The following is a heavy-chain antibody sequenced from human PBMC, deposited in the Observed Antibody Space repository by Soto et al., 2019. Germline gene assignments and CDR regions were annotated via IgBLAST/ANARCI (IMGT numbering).Heavy chain of an antibody. CDR3: ARGGVVYYYMDV. D-gene: IGHD2-15*01. Sequence: GESLKISCKASGYTFTSYDINWVRQATGQGLEWMGWMNPNSGNTGYAQKFQGRVTMTRNTSISTAYMELSSLRSEDTAVYYCARGGVVYYYMDVWGKGTTVTVSS. V-gene: IGHV1-8*01. CDR1: GYTFTSYD. J-gene: IGHJ6*03. CDR2: MNPNSGNT.